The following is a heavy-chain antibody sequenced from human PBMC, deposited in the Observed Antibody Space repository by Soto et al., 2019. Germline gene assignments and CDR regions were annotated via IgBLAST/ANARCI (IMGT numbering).Heavy chain of an antibody. CDR1: GYTFTSYD. CDR3: VRAPAGAGAGPFDY. V-gene: IGHV1-2*04. Sequence: ASVKVSCKASGYTFTSYDINWVRQAPGQGLEWLGWINPNTGGANSAQKFQGWVTMTRDTSITSAYMELTRLTSDDTAVYYCVRAPAGAGAGPFDYWGQGTLVTVSS. D-gene: IGHD6-13*01. CDR2: INPNTGGA. J-gene: IGHJ4*02.